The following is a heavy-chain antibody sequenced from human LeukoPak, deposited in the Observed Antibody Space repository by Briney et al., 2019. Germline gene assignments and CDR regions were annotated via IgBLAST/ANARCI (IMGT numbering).Heavy chain of an antibody. CDR1: GYTFTGYY. J-gene: IGHJ4*02. V-gene: IGHV1-2*02. Sequence: ASVKVSCKASGYTFTGYYVHWVRQAPGQGLEWMGWVNPNSGGTNYAQKFQGRVTMTRDTSISTAYMELSRLRSDDTAVYYCAREGDIVVVPAAPFDYWGQGTLVTVSS. CDR2: VNPNSGGT. CDR3: AREGDIVVVPAAPFDY. D-gene: IGHD2-2*01.